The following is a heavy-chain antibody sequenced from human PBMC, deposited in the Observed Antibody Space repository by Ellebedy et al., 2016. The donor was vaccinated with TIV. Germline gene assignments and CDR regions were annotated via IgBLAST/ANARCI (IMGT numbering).Heavy chain of an antibody. CDR2: ISSSRRTI. CDR3: AREAVTRNYYYGMDV. V-gene: IGHV3-48*01. D-gene: IGHD4-17*01. Sequence: PGGSLRLSCAASGFSFSSYSMNWVRQAPGKGLQWVSYISSSRRTIYYADSVKGRFTISRDNSKNTLYLQMNSLRAEDTGIYYCAREAVTRNYYYGMDVWGQGTTVTVFS. CDR1: GFSFSSYS. J-gene: IGHJ6*02.